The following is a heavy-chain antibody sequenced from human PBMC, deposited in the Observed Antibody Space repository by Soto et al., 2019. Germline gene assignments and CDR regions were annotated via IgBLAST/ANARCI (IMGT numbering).Heavy chain of an antibody. CDR1: GFTFSSYC. Sequence: EVQLVESGGGLVQPGGSLRLSCAASGFTFSSYCMAWVGKFPGKGLGWVSRINSDGSSTFYADPVKGRFTISRDNAKNTLSLQMNSLRAEDTAVYYCASSLLTPFDYWGQGTLVTVSS. D-gene: IGHD7-27*01. V-gene: IGHV3-74*01. J-gene: IGHJ4*02. CDR3: ASSLLTPFDY. CDR2: INSDGSST.